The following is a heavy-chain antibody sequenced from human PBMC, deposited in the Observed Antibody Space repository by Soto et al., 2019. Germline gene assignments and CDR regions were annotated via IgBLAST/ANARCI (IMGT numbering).Heavy chain of an antibody. CDR1: GGSISIGGSY. D-gene: IGHD3-10*01. CDR3: ARSLTRSPGYFDY. V-gene: IGHV4-30-4*08. Sequence: SETLSLTCTVSGGSISIGGSYWSCIRQHPGKGLEWIGYIYYSGSTYYNPSLKSRVTISVDTSKNQFSLKLSSVTAADTAVYYCARSLTRSPGYFDYWGQGTLVTVSS. J-gene: IGHJ4*02. CDR2: IYYSGST.